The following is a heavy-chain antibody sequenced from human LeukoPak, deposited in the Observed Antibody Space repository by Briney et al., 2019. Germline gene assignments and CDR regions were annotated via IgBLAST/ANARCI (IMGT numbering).Heavy chain of an antibody. D-gene: IGHD1-26*01. J-gene: IGHJ4*02. V-gene: IGHV3-66*01. CDR3: ATVGIGSDLDY. CDR1: GFTVSNNF. CDR2: IYSGGNT. Sequence: GGSLRLSCAASGFTVSNNFMSWVRQAPGKGLEWVSVIYSGGNTNYADSVRGRFTISRDNSKNTLFLQMNSLRAEDTAVYYCATVGIGSDLDYWGQGTLVTVSS.